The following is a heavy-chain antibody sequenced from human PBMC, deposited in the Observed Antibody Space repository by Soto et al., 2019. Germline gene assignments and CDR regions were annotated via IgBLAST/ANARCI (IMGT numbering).Heavy chain of an antibody. J-gene: IGHJ3*02. CDR2: TSSSGSTT. D-gene: IGHD2-2*02. V-gene: IGHV3-11*04. CDR1: GFTFSDYD. Sequence: GGSLRLSCAASGFTFSDYDMSWIRQAPGKGLEWVSYTSSSGSTTYYTDSVKGRFTMSRDNAKNSLYLQMNSLRAEDTAVYYCARDPLVLLPPAIGPIPRPPITRGVAFDIWGQGTMVTVSS. CDR3: ARDPLVLLPPAIGPIPRPPITRGVAFDI.